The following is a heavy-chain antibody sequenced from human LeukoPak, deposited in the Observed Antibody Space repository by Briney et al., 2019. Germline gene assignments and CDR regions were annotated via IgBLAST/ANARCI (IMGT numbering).Heavy chain of an antibody. V-gene: IGHV4-61*02. Sequence: SETLSLTCTVSGGSISSGSYYWSWIRQPAGKGLEWIGRIYTSGSTNYNPSLKSRVTISVDTSKNQFSLKLSSMTAADTAVYYCARVSNGWFDPWGQGTLVTVSS. J-gene: IGHJ5*02. CDR1: GGSISSGSYY. D-gene: IGHD4-11*01. CDR2: IYTSGST. CDR3: ARVSNGWFDP.